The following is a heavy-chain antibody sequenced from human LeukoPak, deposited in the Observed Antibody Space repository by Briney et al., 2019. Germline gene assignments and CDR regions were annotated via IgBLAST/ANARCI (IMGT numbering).Heavy chain of an antibody. V-gene: IGHV3-30*02. J-gene: IGHJ4*02. D-gene: IGHD1-26*01. CDR2: IRYDGSNK. CDR1: GFTFSSYG. Sequence: GGSLRLSCAASGFTFSSYGMHWVRQAPGKGLEWVAFIRYDGSNKYYADSVKGRFTISRDNSKNTLYLQMNSLRAEDTAVYYSAKGRIVGATSDYWGQGTLVTVSS. CDR3: AKGRIVGATSDY.